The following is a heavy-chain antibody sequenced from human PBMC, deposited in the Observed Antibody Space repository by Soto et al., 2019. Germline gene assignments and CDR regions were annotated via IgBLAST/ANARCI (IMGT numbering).Heavy chain of an antibody. Sequence: PGGSLRLSCAAFEFSLSTYEMAWVRQAPGKGLEWVSHIGRRGSPIYYADSVKCRFTISRDTAKDSVFLQMNSLRDEDTALYYCARVYNDPLIDAFDIWGQGTMVTVSS. CDR2: IGRRGSPI. CDR3: ARVYNDPLIDAFDI. V-gene: IGHV3-48*03. CDR1: EFSLSTYE. D-gene: IGHD3-16*01. J-gene: IGHJ3*02.